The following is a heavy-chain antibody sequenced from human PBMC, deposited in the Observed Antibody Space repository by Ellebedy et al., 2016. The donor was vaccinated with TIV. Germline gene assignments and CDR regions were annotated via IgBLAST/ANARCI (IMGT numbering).Heavy chain of an antibody. D-gene: IGHD3-10*01. V-gene: IGHV3-13*01. Sequence: PGGSLRLSCAASGLSLTGSDLHWVRRRRGKGLERVAASGAAGDTYYPDSVRGRFTNPRESAKNSFYLQMNSLTAGDTAVYYCARGGPGGDNWFFGLWGRGTQVTVSS. CDR2: SGAAGDT. J-gene: IGHJ2*01. CDR1: GLSLTGSD. CDR3: ARGGPGGDNWFFGL.